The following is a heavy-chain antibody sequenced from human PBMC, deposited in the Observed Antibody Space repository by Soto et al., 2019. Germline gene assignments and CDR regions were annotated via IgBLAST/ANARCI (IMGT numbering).Heavy chain of an antibody. J-gene: IGHJ3*01. CDR3: AKSASQGDFDF. V-gene: IGHV3-23*01. D-gene: IGHD2-21*01. CDR2: ISSGGAT. Sequence: GGSLRLSCAASGFTFINYAMSWGRQAPGKGLEWVSSISSGGATFYADSVKGRFTVSRDNSKNTLSLQMNSLRAEDTAVYYCAKSASQGDFDFWAKGQWSPSPQ. CDR1: GFTFINYA.